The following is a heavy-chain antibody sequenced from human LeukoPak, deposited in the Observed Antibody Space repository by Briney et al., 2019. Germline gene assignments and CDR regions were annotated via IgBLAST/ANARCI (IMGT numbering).Heavy chain of an antibody. J-gene: IGHJ4*02. D-gene: IGHD3-22*01. CDR2: ISYDGSNK. CDR1: GFTFSSYA. V-gene: IGHV3-30-3*01. Sequence: PGGSLRLSCAASGFTFSSYAMHWVRQAPGKGLEWVAVISYDGSNKYYADSVKGRFTISRDNSKNTLYLQMNSLRAEDTAVYYCARGGECRGGSCYYQATYYYDSSGYLGDYWGQGTLVTVSS. CDR3: ARGGECRGGSCYYQATYYYDSSGYLGDY.